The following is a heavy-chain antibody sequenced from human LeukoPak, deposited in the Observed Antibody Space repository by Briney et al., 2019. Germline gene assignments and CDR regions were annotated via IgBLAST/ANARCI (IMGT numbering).Heavy chain of an antibody. CDR2: IKQDGSEK. D-gene: IGHD2-15*01. J-gene: IGHJ6*03. CDR3: ARSGYCSGGSCYYYYYYMDV. Sequence: GGSLRLSCAASGFTFSTYCMTWVRQAPGKGLEWVANIKQDGSEKYYVDSVKGRFTISRDNAKNSLYLQMNSLRAEDTAVYYCARSGYCSGGSCYYYYYYMDVWGKGTTVTVSS. CDR1: GFTFSTYC. V-gene: IGHV3-7*01.